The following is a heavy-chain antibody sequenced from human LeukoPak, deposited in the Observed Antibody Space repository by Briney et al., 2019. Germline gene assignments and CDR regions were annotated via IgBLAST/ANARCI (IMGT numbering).Heavy chain of an antibody. CDR1: GFAFYSYA. CDR3: ARGKRRFDY. J-gene: IGHJ4*02. Sequence: GGSLRLSCAASGFAFYSYAMTWVRQAPGKGLEWVSYISSSGFSTYYAGSVKGRFTISRDNARNSLYLQMNSLAPEDTALYYCARGKRRFDYWGQGTLVSVSS. V-gene: IGHV3-48*04. CDR2: ISSSGFST.